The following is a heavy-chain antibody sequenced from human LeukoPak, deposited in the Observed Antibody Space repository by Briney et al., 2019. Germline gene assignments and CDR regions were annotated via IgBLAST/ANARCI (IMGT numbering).Heavy chain of an antibody. D-gene: IGHD2-15*01. CDR1: GFTFGSYV. CDR3: ARYCGAASCYSGFDY. V-gene: IGHV3-23*01. J-gene: IGHJ4*02. Sequence: GGSLRLSCAASGFTFGSYVMSWVRQAPGKGPEWVSAISGDGGTYYSDSVKGRFTISRDNSKNTLYLQMNRLGGEDTALYYCARYCGAASCYSGFDYWGQGTLVTVAS. CDR2: ISGDGGT.